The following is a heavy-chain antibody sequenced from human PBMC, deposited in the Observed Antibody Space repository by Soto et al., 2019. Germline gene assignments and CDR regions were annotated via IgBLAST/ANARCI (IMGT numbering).Heavy chain of an antibody. Sequence: GGSLRLSCAASGFTFSSYWMHWVRQAPGKGLVWVSRINSDGSSTSYADSVKGRFTISRDNAKNTLYLQMNSLRAEDTAVYYCARVVDYMPYWYFDLRGRGTLVTVSS. CDR2: INSDGSST. V-gene: IGHV3-74*01. D-gene: IGHD4-4*01. J-gene: IGHJ2*01. CDR1: GFTFSSYW. CDR3: ARVVDYMPYWYFDL.